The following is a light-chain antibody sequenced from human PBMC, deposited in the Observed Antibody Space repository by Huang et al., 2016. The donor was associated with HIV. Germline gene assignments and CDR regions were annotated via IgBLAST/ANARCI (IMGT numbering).Light chain of an antibody. CDR2: DAS. CDR3: QQRSNSFLT. V-gene: IGKV3-11*01. CDR1: QSVSSY. J-gene: IGKJ4*01. Sequence: ELVLTQSPATLPLSPGERATLSCRASQSVSSYLAWYQQKPCQAPRLLIYDASNRATGIPARFSGSGSGTDFTLTISSLEPEDFAVYYCQQRSNSFLTFGGGTKVEIK.